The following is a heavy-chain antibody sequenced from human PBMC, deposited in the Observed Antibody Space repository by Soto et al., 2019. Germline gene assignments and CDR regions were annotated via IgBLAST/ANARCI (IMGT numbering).Heavy chain of an antibody. D-gene: IGHD3-10*01. CDR2: ISWNGGSI. V-gene: IGHV3-9*01. J-gene: IGHJ6*02. CDR3: AKVLGWFGEYSYYYGMDV. Sequence: GGSLRLSCAASGFTFDDYAMHWVRQAPGKGLEWVSGISWNGGSIGYADSVKGRFTISRDNSKNALYLQMNRLRAEDTALYYCAKVLGWFGEYSYYYGMDVWGRGTTVTVSS. CDR1: GFTFDDYA.